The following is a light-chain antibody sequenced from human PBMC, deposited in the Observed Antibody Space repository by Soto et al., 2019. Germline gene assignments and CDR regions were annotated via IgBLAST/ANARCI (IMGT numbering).Light chain of an antibody. J-gene: IGLJ3*02. Sequence: QSVLTQPPSASGSPGQSVTISCTGTSSDVGAYNYVSWYQQYPGKAPKLMIYEVNKRPSGVHDRFSGSKSGKTASLTVSGLQPEDEADYQCTSYAGSNIWVFGGGTKVTVL. CDR2: EVN. CDR3: TSYAGSNIWV. CDR1: SSDVGAYNY. V-gene: IGLV2-8*01.